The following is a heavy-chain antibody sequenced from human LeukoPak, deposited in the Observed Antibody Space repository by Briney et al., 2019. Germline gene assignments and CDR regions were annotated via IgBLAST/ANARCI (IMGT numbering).Heavy chain of an antibody. V-gene: IGHV3-53*01. J-gene: IGHJ3*01. CDR2: IYSGGTT. Sequence: HPGGSLRLSCAASGFTVSRNYMSWVRQAPGKGLEWVSLIYSGGTTYYADSVKGRFTISRDNSKNTLYLQMNSLRADDTAVYYCARDSNYDILTGYNDAFDLWGQGTMVTVSS. CDR3: ARDSNYDILTGYNDAFDL. CDR1: GFTVSRNY. D-gene: IGHD3-9*01.